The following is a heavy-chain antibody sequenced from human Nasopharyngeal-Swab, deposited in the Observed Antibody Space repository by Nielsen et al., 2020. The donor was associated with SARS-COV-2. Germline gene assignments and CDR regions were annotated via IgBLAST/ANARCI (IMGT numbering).Heavy chain of an antibody. J-gene: IGHJ3*02. CDR1: GSSSTSLW. Sequence: GGPLRPSFKGSGSSSTSLWIGWVRQIPGKGLEWMGIIYPGDSDTRYSPSFQGQVTISADKSISTAYLQWSSLKASDTAMYYCARPTNHDRAFDIWGQGTMVTVSS. D-gene: IGHD1-1*01. V-gene: IGHV5-51*01. CDR3: ARPTNHDRAFDI. CDR2: IYPGDSDT.